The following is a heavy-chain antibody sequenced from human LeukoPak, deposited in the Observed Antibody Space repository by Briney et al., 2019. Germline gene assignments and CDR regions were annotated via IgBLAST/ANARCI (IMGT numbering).Heavy chain of an antibody. CDR3: AREGRAPGVVINPWWYFDL. D-gene: IGHD3-3*01. Sequence: GASVKVSCKASGGTFSSYAISWVRQAPGQGLEWMGGIIPIFGTANYAQKFQGRVTITADESTSTAYMELSGLRSEDTAVYYCAREGRAPGVVINPWWYFDLWGRGTLVTVSS. V-gene: IGHV1-69*13. J-gene: IGHJ2*01. CDR1: GGTFSSYA. CDR2: IIPIFGTA.